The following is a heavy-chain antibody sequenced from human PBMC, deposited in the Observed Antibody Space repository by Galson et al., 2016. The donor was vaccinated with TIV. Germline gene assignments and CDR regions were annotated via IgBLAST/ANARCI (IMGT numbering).Heavy chain of an antibody. CDR2: MSHDGNKE. J-gene: IGHJ5*02. CDR3: AKDRLWEEWLEPLDL. Sequence: SLRLSCATSGITFTSYGIHWVRQAPGKGLEWLAVMSHDGNKENYADSVRGRFTMSRDVPKSTLYLQMGSLEVEDTAVYFFAKDRLWEEWLEPLDLWGQGTLVTVSS. V-gene: IGHV3-33*03. CDR1: GITFTSYG. D-gene: IGHD6-19*01.